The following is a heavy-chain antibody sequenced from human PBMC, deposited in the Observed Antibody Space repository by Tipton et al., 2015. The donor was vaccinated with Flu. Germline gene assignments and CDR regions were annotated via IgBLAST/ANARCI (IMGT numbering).Heavy chain of an antibody. CDR1: GFTVSSNY. CDR2: IYSGGST. V-gene: IGHV3-53*01. J-gene: IGHJ5*02. Sequence: SLRLSCAVSGFTVSSNYMTWVRQAPGKGLEWVSVIYSGGSTYYADSVKGRFTISRDNSKNMLSLEMNSLRAEDTAVYYCARGQGANPWGQGTLVTVSS. CDR3: ARGQGANP.